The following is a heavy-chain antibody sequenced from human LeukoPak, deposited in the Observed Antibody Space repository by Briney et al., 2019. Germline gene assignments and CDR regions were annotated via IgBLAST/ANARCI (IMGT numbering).Heavy chain of an antibody. J-gene: IGHJ4*02. D-gene: IGHD2-15*01. V-gene: IGHV3-33*01. Sequence: PGGSLRLSCAASGFTFSSYGMHWVRQAPGKGLEWVAVIWYDGSNKYYADSVKDRFTISRDNSKNTLYLQMNSLRAEDTAVYYCARALYCSGGSCTGNDYWGQGTLVTVSS. CDR3: ARALYCSGGSCTGNDY. CDR2: IWYDGSNK. CDR1: GFTFSSYG.